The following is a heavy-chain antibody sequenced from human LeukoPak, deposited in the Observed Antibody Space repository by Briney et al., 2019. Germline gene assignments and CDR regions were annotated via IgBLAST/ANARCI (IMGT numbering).Heavy chain of an antibody. V-gene: IGHV4-30-2*01. CDR3: ARYRAAGTPSKWFDP. Sequence: SETLSLTCTVSGGSISSGGYYWSWIRQPPGKGLEWIGYIYHSGSTYYNPSLKSRVTISVDRSKNQFSLKLSSVTAADTAVYYCARYRAAGTPSKWFDPWGQGTLVTVSS. J-gene: IGHJ5*02. CDR2: IYHSGST. CDR1: GGSISSGGYY. D-gene: IGHD6-13*01.